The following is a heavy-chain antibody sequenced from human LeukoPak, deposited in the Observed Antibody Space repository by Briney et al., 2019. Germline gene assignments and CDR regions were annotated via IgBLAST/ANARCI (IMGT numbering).Heavy chain of an antibody. D-gene: IGHD2-15*01. Sequence: GGSVRLSCAASGFTFSSYGMHWVRQAPGKGLEWVAVIFYDGSNKYYAHSVKGRFTISRDNSKNTLYLQMNSLRAEDTAVYYCWRLYGSYPGWFDPWGQGTLVTVSS. V-gene: IGHV3-33*01. CDR3: WRLYGSYPGWFDP. CDR1: GFTFSSYG. J-gene: IGHJ5*02. CDR2: IFYDGSNK.